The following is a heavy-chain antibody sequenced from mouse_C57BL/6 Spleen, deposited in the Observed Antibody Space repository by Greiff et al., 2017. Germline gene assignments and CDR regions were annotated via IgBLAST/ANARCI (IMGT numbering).Heavy chain of an antibody. CDR2: IYPGDGDT. D-gene: IGHD1-1*01. J-gene: IGHJ4*01. Sequence: QVQLQQSGAELVKPGASVTISCKASGYAFSSYWMNWVKQRPGKGLEWIGQIYPGDGDTNYNGKFKGKATLTADKSSSPAYMQLSSLTSEDSAVYFCARSPYYYGSSPYAMDYWGQGTSVTVSS. CDR3: ARSPYYYGSSPYAMDY. CDR1: GYAFSSYW. V-gene: IGHV1-80*01.